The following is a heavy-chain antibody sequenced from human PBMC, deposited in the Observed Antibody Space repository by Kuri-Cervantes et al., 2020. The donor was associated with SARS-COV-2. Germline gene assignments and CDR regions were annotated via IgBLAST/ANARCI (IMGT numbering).Heavy chain of an antibody. CDR1: GYTFTSYG. V-gene: IGHV1-69*13. J-gene: IGHJ3*02. Sequence: SVKVSCKASGYTFTSYGISWVRQAPGQGLEWMGRIIPIFGIANYAKKFQGRVTITADESTSTAYMELSSLRSEDTAVYYCARDRTAVVPAAIPGSDAFDIWGQGTMVTVSS. CDR2: IIPIFGIA. CDR3: ARDRTAVVPAAIPGSDAFDI. D-gene: IGHD2-2*02.